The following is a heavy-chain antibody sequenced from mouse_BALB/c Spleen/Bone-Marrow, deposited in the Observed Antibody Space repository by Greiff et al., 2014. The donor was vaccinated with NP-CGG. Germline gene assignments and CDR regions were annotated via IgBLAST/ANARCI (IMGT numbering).Heavy chain of an antibody. Sequence: VKLVESGAELMKPGASVKISCKATGYTFSSYWIEWVKQRPGHGLEWIGEILPGSGSTNYNEKFKGKATFTADTSSNTAYTQLSSLTSEDSAVYYCASFYGRFAYWGQGTLVTVSA. J-gene: IGHJ3*01. D-gene: IGHD1-1*02. CDR1: GYTFSSYW. CDR2: ILPGSGST. V-gene: IGHV1-9*01. CDR3: ASFYGRFAY.